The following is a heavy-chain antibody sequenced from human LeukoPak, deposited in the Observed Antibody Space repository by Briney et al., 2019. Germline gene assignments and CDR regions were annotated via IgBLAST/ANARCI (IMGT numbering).Heavy chain of an antibody. Sequence: ASVSVSCMPSGDTFTSYDINWARQAPGEGIEWMGWMNPNSGNTVYAQTFQGRVTITRNNSISTAYMELSSLRSEDTAVYYCARGPHRGGIFGVVPVPYYYYYYYLDVWGKGTTVTVSS. CDR3: ARGPHRGGIFGVVPVPYYYYYYYLDV. J-gene: IGHJ6*03. CDR1: GDTFTSYD. CDR2: MNPNSGNT. V-gene: IGHV1-8*03. D-gene: IGHD3-3*01.